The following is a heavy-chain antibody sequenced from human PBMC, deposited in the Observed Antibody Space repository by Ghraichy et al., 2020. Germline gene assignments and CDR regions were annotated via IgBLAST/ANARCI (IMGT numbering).Heavy chain of an antibody. CDR2: IWYDGSNK. D-gene: IGHD3-22*01. J-gene: IGHJ4*02. Sequence: GGSLRLSCAASGFTFSSYGMHWVRQAPGKGLEWVAVIWYDGSNKYYADSVKGRFTISRDNSKNTLYLQMNSLRAEDTAVYYCARPAYYYNSSGYSYFDYWGQGTLVTVS. CDR1: GFTFSSYG. CDR3: ARPAYYYNSSGYSYFDY. V-gene: IGHV3-33*01.